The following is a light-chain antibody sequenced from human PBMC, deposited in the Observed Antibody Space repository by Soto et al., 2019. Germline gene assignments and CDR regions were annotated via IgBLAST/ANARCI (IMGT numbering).Light chain of an antibody. CDR3: SSFTRSSTYV. CDR1: SSDVGAYNF. Sequence: QSVLTQPASVSGSPGQSITISCTGTSSDVGAYNFVSWYQQYPGKAPNVMIYEVNNRPSGVSNRFSGSKSGNTASLTISGLQAEDEADYYCSSFTRSSTYVFGSGTKLTVL. CDR2: EVN. V-gene: IGLV2-14*01. J-gene: IGLJ1*01.